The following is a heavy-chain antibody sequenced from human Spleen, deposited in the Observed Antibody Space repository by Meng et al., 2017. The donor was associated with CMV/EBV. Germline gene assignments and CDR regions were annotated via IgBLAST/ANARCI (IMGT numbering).Heavy chain of an antibody. CDR3: ASWAVKLEPPWSYGMDV. J-gene: IGHJ6*02. D-gene: IGHD1-1*01. CDR1: GDNFDSYG. V-gene: IGHV1-18*01. CDR2: ISVYNDNT. Sequence: ASVKVSCKASGDNFDSYGISWVRQAPGQGLEWMGWISVYNDNTNYAQKFQGRVTMSTDTSTSTAYMEVRGLRSDDTAVYYWASWAVKLEPPWSYGMDVWGQGTTVTVSS.